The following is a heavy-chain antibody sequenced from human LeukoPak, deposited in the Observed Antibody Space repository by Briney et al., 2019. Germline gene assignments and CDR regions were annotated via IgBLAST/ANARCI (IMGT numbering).Heavy chain of an antibody. CDR2: IYYSGST. Sequence: SETLSLTCAVSGGSISSSNWWSWVRQPPGKGLEWIGYIYYSGSTYHNPSLKSRISISVDTSKNQFSLKLSSVTAADTALYYCARGITRRRTFDIWGQGTMVTVSS. D-gene: IGHD3-10*01. J-gene: IGHJ3*02. CDR3: ARGITRRRTFDI. CDR1: GGSISSSNW. V-gene: IGHV4-30-4*01.